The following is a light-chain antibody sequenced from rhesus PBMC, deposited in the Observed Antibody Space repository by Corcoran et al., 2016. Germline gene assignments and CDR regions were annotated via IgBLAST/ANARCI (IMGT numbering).Light chain of an antibody. CDR3: QHYYSTPYS. CDR1: QGITND. J-gene: IGKJ2*01. Sequence: DIQMTQSPSSLSASVGDRVTITCRASQGITNDLAWYQQKPGETPKLLIYEASSLQSGISSRFSGSGYVTDFTLTTSSLQSEDFATYYCQHYYSTPYSFGQGTKVEIK. CDR2: EAS. V-gene: IGKV1-25*01.